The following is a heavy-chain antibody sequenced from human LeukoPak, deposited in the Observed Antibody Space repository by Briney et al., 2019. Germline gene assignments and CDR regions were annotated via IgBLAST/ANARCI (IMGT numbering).Heavy chain of an antibody. CDR2: MYYDGSS. CDR3: ARRSDSGSDDGEDYFDY. D-gene: IGHD1-26*01. V-gene: IGHV4-39*01. J-gene: IGHJ4*02. CDR1: GGSINSGTFY. Sequence: SETLSLTCTVSGGSINSGTFYWGWIRQPPGKGLEWIGSMYYDGSSYYNPSLKSRVTTSVDTSKNQFSLKLTSVTAADTAVYFCARRSDSGSDDGEDYFDYWGQGTLVTVSS.